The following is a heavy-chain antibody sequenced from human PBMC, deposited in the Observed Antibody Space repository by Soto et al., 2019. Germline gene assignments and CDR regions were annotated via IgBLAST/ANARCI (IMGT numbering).Heavy chain of an antibody. CDR1: GGSLSNYG. Sequence: QVQLVQSGAEVKKPGSSVKVSCKASGGSLSNYGISWVRQAPGQGLDWMGGIIPVFGTANYAQEFQGRVTITADESTSIVYMDVTSLRSEDTAVYYCARGDATKIVVTTYYAMDVWGQGTTVTVSS. CDR3: ARGDATKIVVTTYYAMDV. J-gene: IGHJ6*02. V-gene: IGHV1-69*12. D-gene: IGHD3-9*01. CDR2: IIPVFGTA.